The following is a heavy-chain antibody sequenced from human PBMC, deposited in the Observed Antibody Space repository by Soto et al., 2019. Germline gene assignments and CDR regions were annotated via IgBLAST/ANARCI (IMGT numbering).Heavy chain of an antibody. CDR1: GGTFSSYA. J-gene: IGHJ6*02. V-gene: IGHV1-69*01. CDR3: AREIVGATLGGMDV. Sequence: QVQLVQSGAEVKKPGSPVKVSCKASGGTFSSYAISWVRQAPGQGLEWMGGIIPIFGTANYAQKFQGRVTITADESTSTAYMELSSLRSEDTAVYYCAREIVGATLGGMDVWGQGTTVTVSS. CDR2: IIPIFGTA. D-gene: IGHD1-26*01.